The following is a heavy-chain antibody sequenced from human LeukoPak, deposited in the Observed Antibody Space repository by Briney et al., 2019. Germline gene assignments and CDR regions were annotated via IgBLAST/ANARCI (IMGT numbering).Heavy chain of an antibody. D-gene: IGHD2-21*01. CDR3: AKWAQSVDWYFDL. J-gene: IGHJ2*01. V-gene: IGHV3-23*01. Sequence: GGSLRLSCAASGFTFDDYAMHWVRQAPGKGLEWVSAISGSGGSTYYADSVKGRFTISRDNSKNTLYLQMNSLRAEDTAVYYCAKWAQSVDWYFDLWGRGTLVTVSS. CDR2: ISGSGGST. CDR1: GFTFDDYA.